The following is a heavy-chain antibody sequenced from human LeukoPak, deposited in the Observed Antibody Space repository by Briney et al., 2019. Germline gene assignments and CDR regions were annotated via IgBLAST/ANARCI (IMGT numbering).Heavy chain of an antibody. J-gene: IGHJ4*02. CDR2: IKEDGSEQ. Sequence: GGSLRLSCAASGFTFNSYWMSWVRQAPGKGLEWVASIKEDGSEQYYVDSVKGRFTISRDDAKNSLFLQMNSLRAEDTALYYCATATWGSPFHFWGQGTLVTVSS. D-gene: IGHD7-27*01. V-gene: IGHV3-7*03. CDR1: GFTFNSYW. CDR3: ATATWGSPFHF.